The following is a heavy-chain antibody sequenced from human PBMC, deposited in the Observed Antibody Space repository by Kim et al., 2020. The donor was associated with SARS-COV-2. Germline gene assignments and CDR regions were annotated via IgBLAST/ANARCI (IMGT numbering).Heavy chain of an antibody. V-gene: IGHV3-21*01. J-gene: IGHJ6*02. CDR1: GFTFSSYS. CDR2: ISSSSSYI. CDR3: AGDSALHRYYYYYYGMDV. Sequence: GGSLRLSCAASGFTFSSYSMNWVRQAPGKGLEWVSSISSSSSYIYYADSVKGRFTISRDNAKNSLYLQMNSLRAEDTAVYYCAGDSALHRYYYYYYGMDVWGQGTTVTVSS.